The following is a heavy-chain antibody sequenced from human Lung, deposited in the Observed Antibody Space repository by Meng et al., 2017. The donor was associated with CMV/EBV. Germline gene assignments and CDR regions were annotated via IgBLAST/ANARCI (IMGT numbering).Heavy chain of an antibody. CDR3: ARDYYDSGAYYYTEEYYHGLDV. Sequence: SETLSLXXAISGDSVSSNSAAWNWIRQSPSRGLEWLGRTYYRSKWYDDYAMAVKSRITINPDTSKNQFSLQLNSVTPEDTAVYYCARDYYDSGAYYYTEEYYHGLDVWGQGTTVTVSS. CDR1: GDSVSSNSAA. J-gene: IGHJ6*02. D-gene: IGHD3-22*01. CDR2: TYYRSKWYD. V-gene: IGHV6-1*01.